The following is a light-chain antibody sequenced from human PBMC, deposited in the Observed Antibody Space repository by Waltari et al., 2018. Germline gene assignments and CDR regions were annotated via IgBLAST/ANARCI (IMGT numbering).Light chain of an antibody. CDR1: SNDVGGYNS. Sequence: QSALTQPASVSGSPGQSVTIFCAGTSNDVGGYNSVSWYQEHPGQAPRVIIYDVSDRPSGVSDRFSGSKSGNTASLTISGLQAEDEADYYCSSQSSNDVVPFGGGTKLTVL. V-gene: IGLV2-14*01. CDR3: SSQSSNDVVP. CDR2: DVS. J-gene: IGLJ2*01.